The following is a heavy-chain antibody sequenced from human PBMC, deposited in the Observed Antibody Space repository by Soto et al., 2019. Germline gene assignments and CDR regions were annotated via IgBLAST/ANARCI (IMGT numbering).Heavy chain of an antibody. CDR3: ARSIAVPSSRIDH. J-gene: IGHJ4*02. CDR2: VYYTGST. D-gene: IGHD6-6*01. V-gene: IGHV4-59*01. CDR1: GGSMSGYY. Sequence: SETLSLTCRVSGGSMSGYYWSWIRQAPGKGLEWIGYVYYTGSTNYNPSLQSRVTISVDTSNKQFSLSMRLVTAADTAVYFCARSIAVPSSRIDHWGRGIRVTV.